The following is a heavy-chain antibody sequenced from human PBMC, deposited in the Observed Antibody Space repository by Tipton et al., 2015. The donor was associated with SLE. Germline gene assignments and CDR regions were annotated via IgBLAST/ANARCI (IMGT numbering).Heavy chain of an antibody. V-gene: IGHV4-39*07. CDR3: TTARTGCSRNSCYLDN. Sequence: TLSLTCTVSGGSISSRSHYWGWIRQPPGKGLEWIGSIHYSGGTYYNPSLKSRAIISVDKSRDQFYLILTSVTAADTAVYYCTTARTGCSRNSCYLDNWGRGTLVTVSS. J-gene: IGHJ4*02. CDR2: IHYSGGT. D-gene: IGHD2-2*01. CDR1: GGSISSRSHY.